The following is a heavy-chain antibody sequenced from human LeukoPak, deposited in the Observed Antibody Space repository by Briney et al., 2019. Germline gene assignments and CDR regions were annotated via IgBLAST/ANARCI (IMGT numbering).Heavy chain of an antibody. CDR3: ARFVDDYSNWFDP. V-gene: IGHV4-61*01. J-gene: IGHJ5*02. D-gene: IGHD4-11*01. CDR2: IYHSGST. Sequence: PSETLSLTCTVSGGSVSSGSYYWSWIRQPPGKGLEWIGYIYHSGSTYYNPSLKSRVTISVDTSKNQFSLRLSSVTAADTAVYYCARFVDDYSNWFDPWGQGTLVTVSS. CDR1: GGSVSSGSYY.